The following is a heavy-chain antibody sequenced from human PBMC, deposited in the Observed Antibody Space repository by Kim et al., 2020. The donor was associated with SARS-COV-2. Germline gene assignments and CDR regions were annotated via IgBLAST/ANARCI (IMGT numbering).Heavy chain of an antibody. V-gene: IGHV1-69*13. J-gene: IGHJ6*03. CDR1: GGTFSSYA. CDR3: AGLWFRELFPGYYYMDV. Sequence: SVKVSCKASGGTFSSYAISWVRQAPGHGLEWMGGIIPIFGTANYAQKFQGRVTITADESTSTAYMELSSLRSEDTAVYYCAGLWFRELFPGYYYMDVWGKGTTVTVSS. CDR2: IIPIFGTA. D-gene: IGHD3-10*01.